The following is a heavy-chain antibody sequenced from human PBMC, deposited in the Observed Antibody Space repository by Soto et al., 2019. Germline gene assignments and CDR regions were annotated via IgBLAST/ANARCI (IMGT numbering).Heavy chain of an antibody. V-gene: IGHV3-30-3*01. J-gene: IGHJ4*02. CDR1: GFTFSSYA. D-gene: IGHD5-18*01. Sequence: QVQLVESGGGVVQPGRSLRLSCAASGFTFSSYAMHWVRQAPGKELEWVAVISYDGSNKYYADSVKGRFTISRDNSKNTLYLQMNSLRAEDTAVYYCARDESIYSYGGTAFDYWGQGTLVTVSS. CDR2: ISYDGSNK. CDR3: ARDESIYSYGGTAFDY.